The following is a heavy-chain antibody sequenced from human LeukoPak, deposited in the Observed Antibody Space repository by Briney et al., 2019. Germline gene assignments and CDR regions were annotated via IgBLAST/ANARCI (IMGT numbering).Heavy chain of an antibody. J-gene: IGHJ4*02. V-gene: IGHV3-9*01. CDR1: GFTFDDYA. CDR2: ISWNSGSI. Sequence: PGGSLRLSCAASGFTFDDYAMHWVRQAPGKGLEWVSGISWNSGSIGYADSVKGRFTISRDNAKNSLYLQMNSLRAEDTALYYCAKDTSLLWFGELNLFDYWGQGTLVTVSS. CDR3: AKDTSLLWFGELNLFDY. D-gene: IGHD3-10*01.